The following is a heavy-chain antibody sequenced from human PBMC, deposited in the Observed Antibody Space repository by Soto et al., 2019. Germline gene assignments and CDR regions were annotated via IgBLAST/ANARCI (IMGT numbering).Heavy chain of an antibody. CDR3: ARGRGYSYGYTLDY. J-gene: IGHJ4*02. V-gene: IGHV3-21*01. CDR1: GFTFSSYS. D-gene: IGHD5-18*01. Sequence: PGGSLRLSCAASGFTFSSYSMNWVRQAPGKGLEWVSSISSSSYIYYADSVKGRFTISRDNAKNSLYLQMNSLRAEDTAVYYCARGRGYSYGYTLDYWGQGTLVTVSS. CDR2: ISSSSYI.